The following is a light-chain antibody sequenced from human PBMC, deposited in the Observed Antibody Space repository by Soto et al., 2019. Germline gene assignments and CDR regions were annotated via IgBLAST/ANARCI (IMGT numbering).Light chain of an antibody. J-gene: IGKJ2*01. CDR1: QSISSY. Sequence: DIQMTQSPSSLSASVGDRVTITCRASQSISSYLNWYQQKPGKAPKLLIYAASSCQSGVPSSFSRRGSGTEFPLKITSLQPEELATYYWQQNYSSPPEYTSGQGTKVEIK. CDR2: AAS. V-gene: IGKV1-39*01. CDR3: QQNYSSPPEYT.